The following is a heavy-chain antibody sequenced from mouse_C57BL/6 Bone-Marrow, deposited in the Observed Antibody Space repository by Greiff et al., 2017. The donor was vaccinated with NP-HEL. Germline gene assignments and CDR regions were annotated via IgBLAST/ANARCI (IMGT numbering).Heavy chain of an antibody. D-gene: IGHD1-1*01. J-gene: IGHJ1*03. CDR2: ISDGGSYT. V-gene: IGHV5-4*01. CDR3: ARDRFITTVVATEYFDV. Sequence: EVKVVESGGGLVKPGGSLKLSCAASGFTFSSYAMSWVRQTPEKRLEWVATISDGGSYTYYPDNVKGRFTISRDNAKNNLYLQMSHLKSEDTAMYYCARDRFITTVVATEYFDVWGTGTTVTVSS. CDR1: GFTFSSYA.